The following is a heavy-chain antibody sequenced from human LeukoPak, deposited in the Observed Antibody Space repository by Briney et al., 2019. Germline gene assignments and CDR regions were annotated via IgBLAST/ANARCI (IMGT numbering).Heavy chain of an antibody. Sequence: GGSLRLSCAASGFTFSTYVMFWVRQAPGKGLEYVSAISTNGENTYYANSVKGRFTISRDNSKNTLYLQLGSLTAEDMAVYYCTRRGGSGMNYFDSWGQGTLVTVS. CDR2: ISTNGENT. V-gene: IGHV3-64*01. CDR3: TRRGGSGMNYFDS. CDR1: GFTFSTYV. D-gene: IGHD6-25*01. J-gene: IGHJ4*02.